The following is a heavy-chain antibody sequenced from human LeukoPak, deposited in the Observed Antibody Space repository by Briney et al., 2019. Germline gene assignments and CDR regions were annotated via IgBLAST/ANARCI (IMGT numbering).Heavy chain of an antibody. J-gene: IGHJ4*02. CDR2: ITWNSGNI. D-gene: IGHD3-10*01. CDR3: SKDRGGMVRGTDY. Sequence: GRSLRLSCAASGFTFEDYAMHWVRQAPGKGLEWVSGITWNSGNIGYADSVKGRFTISRDNAKNSLYLQMYSLRVEDTALYYCSKDRGGMVRGTDYWGQGTLVTVSS. CDR1: GFTFEDYA. V-gene: IGHV3-9*01.